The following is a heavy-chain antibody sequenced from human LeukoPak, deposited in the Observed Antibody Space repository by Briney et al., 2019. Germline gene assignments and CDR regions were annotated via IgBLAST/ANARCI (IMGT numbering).Heavy chain of an antibody. D-gene: IGHD4-17*01. CDR3: ARTYGDSIRDY. J-gene: IGHJ4*02. V-gene: IGHV5-51*01. CDR2: IYPGDSDT. Sequence: GESLKISCKGSGYSFSSYWIGWVRQMPGKGLEWMGIIYPGDSDTRYSPSFQGQVTISADKSISTAYPQWSSLKASDTAIYYCARTYGDSIRDYWGQGTLVTVSS. CDR1: GYSFSSYW.